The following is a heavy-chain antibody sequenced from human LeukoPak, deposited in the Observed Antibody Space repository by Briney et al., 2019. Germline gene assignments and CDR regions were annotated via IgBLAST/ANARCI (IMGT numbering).Heavy chain of an antibody. CDR3: ARDCVVVPAAIHPYYMDV. D-gene: IGHD2-2*02. CDR1: GYTFTGYY. J-gene: IGHJ6*03. V-gene: IGHV1-2*02. Sequence: GASVKVSCKASGYTFTGYYMHWVRQAPGQGFEWMGWINPNSGGTNYAQKFQGRVTMTRDTSISTAYMELSRLRSDDTAVYYCARDCVVVPAAIHPYYMDVWGKGTTVTVSS. CDR2: INPNSGGT.